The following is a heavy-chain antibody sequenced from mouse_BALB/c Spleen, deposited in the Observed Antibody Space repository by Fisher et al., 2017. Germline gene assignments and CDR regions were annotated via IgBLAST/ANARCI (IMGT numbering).Heavy chain of an antibody. D-gene: IGHD3-3*01. V-gene: IGHV1S50*01. CDR3: AKGAGRWYFDV. Sequence: KFKGKATLTADKSSSTAYMQLSSLTSEDSAIYFCAKGAGRWYFDVWGAGTTVTVSS. J-gene: IGHJ1*01.